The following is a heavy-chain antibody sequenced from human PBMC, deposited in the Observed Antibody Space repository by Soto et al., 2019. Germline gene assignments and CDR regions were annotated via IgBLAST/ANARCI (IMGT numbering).Heavy chain of an antibody. J-gene: IGHJ4*02. Sequence: ASVKVSCKASGFTFTSSAMQWVRQARGQRLEWIGWIVVGSGNTNYAQKFQERVTITSDMSTSTAYMELSSLRSEDTAVYYWAALLGRYSGSYYDYWGQGTLVTVSS. CDR1: GFTFTSSA. CDR2: IVVGSGNT. D-gene: IGHD1-26*01. V-gene: IGHV1-58*02. CDR3: AALLGRYSGSYYDY.